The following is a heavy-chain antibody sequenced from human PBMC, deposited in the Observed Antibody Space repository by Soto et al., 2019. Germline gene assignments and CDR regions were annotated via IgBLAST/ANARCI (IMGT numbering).Heavy chain of an antibody. V-gene: IGHV1-69*06. CDR2: IIPIFGTA. CDR1: GGTFSSYA. CDR3: ARRPLAYCGGDCPDWYFDL. Sequence: SVKVSCKASGGTFSSYAISWVRQAPGQGLEWMGGIIPIFGTANYAQKFQGRVTITADKSTSTAYMELSSLRSEDTAVYYCARRPLAYCGGDCPDWYFDLWGRGTLVTSPQ. J-gene: IGHJ2*01. D-gene: IGHD2-21*02.